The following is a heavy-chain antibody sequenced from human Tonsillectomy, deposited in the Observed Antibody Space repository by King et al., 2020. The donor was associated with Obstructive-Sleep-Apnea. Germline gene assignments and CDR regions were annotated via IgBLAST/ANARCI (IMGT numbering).Heavy chain of an antibody. Sequence: VQLVESGGGLVQPGGSLRLSCAASGFTFFSYAMSLVRQAPGQGLDWVSAFSGSVVCTDYADSVKGRFSISRDNSKNKLYLQMNSLKAEDTAVYYCGKDCSSTSCYAIWGQGTLVTVSS. CDR2: FSGSVVCT. J-gene: IGHJ4*02. CDR1: GFTFFSYA. CDR3: GKDCSSTSCYAI. V-gene: IGHV3-23*04. D-gene: IGHD2-2*01.